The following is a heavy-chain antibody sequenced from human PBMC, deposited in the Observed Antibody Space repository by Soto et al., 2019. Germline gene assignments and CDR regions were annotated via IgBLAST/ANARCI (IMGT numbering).Heavy chain of an antibody. J-gene: IGHJ4*02. CDR1: GDSITSRDW. CDR3: ARAAVRTFDY. V-gene: IGHV4-4*02. CDR2: IHHSGST. D-gene: IGHD2-15*01. Sequence: PSETLSLTCAVSGDSITSRDWWSWVRQPPGMGLEWIGEIHHSGSTKYNPSLKSRVTISVHTSSNQFSLNLSSVTAADTAVYYCARAAVRTFDYWSQGSLVTVSS.